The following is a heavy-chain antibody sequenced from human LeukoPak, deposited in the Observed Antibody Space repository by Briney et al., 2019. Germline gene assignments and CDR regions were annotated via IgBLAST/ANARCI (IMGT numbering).Heavy chain of an antibody. CDR3: ARGAPHYFDY. CDR2: MNPNSGNT. CDR1: GYTFTSYG. J-gene: IGHJ4*02. Sequence: ASVKVSCKASGYTFTSYGISWVRQATGQGLEWMGWMNPNSGNTGYAQKFQGRVTITRSTSISTAYMELSSLRSEDTAVYYCARGAPHYFDYWGQGTLVTVSS. V-gene: IGHV1-8*03.